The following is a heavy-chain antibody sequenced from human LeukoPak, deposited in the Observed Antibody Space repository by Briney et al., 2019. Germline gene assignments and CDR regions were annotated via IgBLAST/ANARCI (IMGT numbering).Heavy chain of an antibody. CDR1: GFTFGSYA. CDR3: ARVDDFTYDF. CDR2: ITNDGGTT. J-gene: IGHJ4*02. V-gene: IGHV3-64*01. D-gene: IGHD2-2*03. Sequence: PGGXXRLSCAASGFTFGSYAMHWVRQAPGKGLEYVSAITNDGGTTFYANSVKGRFTISRDNSKNTLFLQMGSLRPEDMAVYYCARVDDFTYDFWGQGTLVTVSS.